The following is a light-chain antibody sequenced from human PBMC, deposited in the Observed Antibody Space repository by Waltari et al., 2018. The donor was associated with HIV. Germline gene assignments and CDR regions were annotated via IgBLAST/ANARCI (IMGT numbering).Light chain of an antibody. Sequence: DIQMTQSPSSLSASVGDRVTISCRASQSISFYLNWYQQKPGKAPNLLIYDASSLQSGLPPRFSGSGSGTEFTLTITNLQPEDFATYFCQQSFDVPLVFGPGTSVD. CDR3: QQSFDVPLV. CDR2: DAS. CDR1: QSISFY. V-gene: IGKV1-39*01. J-gene: IGKJ3*01.